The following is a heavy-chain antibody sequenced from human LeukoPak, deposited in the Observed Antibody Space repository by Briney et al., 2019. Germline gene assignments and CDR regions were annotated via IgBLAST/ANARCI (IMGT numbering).Heavy chain of an antibody. CDR1: GDSVSRNSVA. D-gene: IGHD6-19*01. CDR2: IYYRSEWYR. J-gene: IGHJ5*02. V-gene: IGHV6-1*01. CDR3: ARAGTSSGWYGNWFDP. Sequence: SETLSLTCAISGDSVSRNSVAWNWVRQSPSRGLVWLGRIYYRSEWYRDYAVSVAGRITINEDTSRNQFSLQLKSVTPDDTAVYYCARAGTSSGWYGNWFDPWGQGTLVTVSS.